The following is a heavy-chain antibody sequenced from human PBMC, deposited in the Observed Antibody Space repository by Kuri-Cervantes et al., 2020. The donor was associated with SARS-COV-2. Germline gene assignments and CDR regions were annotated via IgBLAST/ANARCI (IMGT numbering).Heavy chain of an antibody. CDR3: AKLLQGYGVSDY. D-gene: IGHD5-12*01. J-gene: IGHJ4*02. Sequence: GESLKISCAASGFTFSSYAMSWVRQAPGKGLEWVSAISGSGGSTYYADSVKGRFTISRDNSKNTLYLQMNSLRAEDTAVYYCAKLLQGYGVSDYWGQGTTVTFSS. CDR2: ISGSGGST. V-gene: IGHV3-23*01. CDR1: GFTFSSYA.